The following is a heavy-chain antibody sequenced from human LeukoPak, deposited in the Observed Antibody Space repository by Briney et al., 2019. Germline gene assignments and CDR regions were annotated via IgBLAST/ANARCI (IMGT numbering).Heavy chain of an antibody. D-gene: IGHD3-3*01. Sequence: GGSLRLSCTASGFTFGDYAMSWVRQAPGKGLEWVGFIRSKGYGGTREYAASVKGRFTISRDDSKSIAYLQMNNLKTEDTAVYYCTRGRITRITIFGVVSYYFDYWGRGTLVTVSS. V-gene: IGHV3-49*04. CDR2: IRSKGYGGTR. CDR3: TRGRITRITIFGVVSYYFDY. CDR1: GFTFGDYA. J-gene: IGHJ4*02.